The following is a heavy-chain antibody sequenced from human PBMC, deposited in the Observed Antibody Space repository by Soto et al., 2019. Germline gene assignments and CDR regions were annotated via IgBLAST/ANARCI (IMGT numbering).Heavy chain of an antibody. CDR2: INHSGST. J-gene: IGHJ6*02. CDR3: ARGFTRYFDWLLTYGMDV. V-gene: IGHV4-34*01. CDR1: GGSFSGYY. D-gene: IGHD3-9*01. Sequence: SETLSLTCAVYGGSFSGYYWSWIRQPPGKGLEWIGEINHSGSTNYNPSLKSRVTISVDTSKNQFSLKLSSVTAADTAVYYCARGFTRYFDWLLTYGMDVWGQGTKVTVYS.